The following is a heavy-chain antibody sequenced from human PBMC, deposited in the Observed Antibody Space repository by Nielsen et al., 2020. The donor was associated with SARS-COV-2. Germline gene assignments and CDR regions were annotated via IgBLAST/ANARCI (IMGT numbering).Heavy chain of an antibody. Sequence: SETLSLTCAVSGGSISSSNWWSWVRQPPGKGLEWIGYIYYSGSTYYNPSLKSRVTISVDTSKNQFSLKLSSVTAADTAVYYCARGVGATTPFDYWGQGTLVTVSS. D-gene: IGHD1-26*01. CDR1: GGSISSSNW. V-gene: IGHV4-4*02. CDR3: ARGVGATTPFDY. J-gene: IGHJ4*02. CDR2: IYYSGST.